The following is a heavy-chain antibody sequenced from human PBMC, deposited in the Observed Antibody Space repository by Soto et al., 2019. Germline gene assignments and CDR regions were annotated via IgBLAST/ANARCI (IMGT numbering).Heavy chain of an antibody. V-gene: IGHV4-59*01. J-gene: IGHJ5*02. D-gene: IGHD1-26*01. Sequence: SETLSLTCTVSGGSISSYYWSWIRQPPGKGLEWIGYIYYSGSTNYNPSLKSRVTISVDTSKNQFSLKLSSVTAADTAVYYCARDPVGATNWSDPWGQGTLVTVSS. CDR3: ARDPVGATNWSDP. CDR1: GGSISSYY. CDR2: IYYSGST.